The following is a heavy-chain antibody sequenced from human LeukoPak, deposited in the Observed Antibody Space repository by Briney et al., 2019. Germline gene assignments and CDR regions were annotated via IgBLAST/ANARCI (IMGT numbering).Heavy chain of an antibody. V-gene: IGHV3-7*01. CDR2: IKGDGSEK. J-gene: IGHJ6*02. D-gene: IGHD3-3*01. CDR3: ARDRFGVGRRSSWEFYYYYGMDV. Sequence: PGGSLRLSCAASGFTFSSYWMTWVRQAPGKGLEWVANIKGDGSEKYYVDSVKGRFTISRDSAKNSLFLQMNSLRAEDTAVYYCARDRFGVGRRSSWEFYYYYGMDVWGQGTTVTVSS. CDR1: GFTFSSYW.